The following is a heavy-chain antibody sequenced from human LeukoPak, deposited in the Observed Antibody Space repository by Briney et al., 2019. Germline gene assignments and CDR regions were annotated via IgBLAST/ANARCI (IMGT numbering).Heavy chain of an antibody. Sequence: SETLSLTCAVYGGSFSDYYWAWIRQPPGKGLEWIGEINHNGGINYNPSLKSRVTLSLDTSMNHVSLRLTSVTAADTGVYYCARGFLAHFYGSGSHDYWGQGTLVSVSS. J-gene: IGHJ4*02. CDR2: INHNGGI. V-gene: IGHV4-34*01. CDR3: ARGFLAHFYGSGSHDY. CDR1: GGSFSDYY. D-gene: IGHD3-10*01.